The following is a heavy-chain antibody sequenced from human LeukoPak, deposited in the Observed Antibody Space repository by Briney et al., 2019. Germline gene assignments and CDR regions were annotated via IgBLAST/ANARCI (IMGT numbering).Heavy chain of an antibody. D-gene: IGHD3-10*01. CDR3: ARDPSGDYYGSGSPFDY. V-gene: IGHV1-18*01. J-gene: IGHJ4*02. CDR2: ISAYNGNT. CDR1: GYTFTSYG. Sequence: ASVKVSCKASGYTFTSYGISWVRQAPGQGLEWMGWISAYNGNTNYAQKLQGRVTMTTDTSTSTAYMELRSLRSDDTAVYYCARDPSGDYYGSGSPFDYWGQGTLVTVSS.